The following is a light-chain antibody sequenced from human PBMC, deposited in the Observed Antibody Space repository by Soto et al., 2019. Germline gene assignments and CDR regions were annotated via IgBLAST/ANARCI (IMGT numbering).Light chain of an antibody. Sequence: QSALTQPPSASGSPGQSVTISCTGTTSDICAYNYVSLYQQRPGKAPKLIIYEVTRRPSGVPDRIFGSKSYTTASLTVSGLHAEDDAYYYCSSLAGTNSVVFGTGTKLTVL. V-gene: IGLV2-8*01. CDR1: TSDICAYNY. CDR3: SSLAGTNSVV. CDR2: EVT. J-gene: IGLJ1*01.